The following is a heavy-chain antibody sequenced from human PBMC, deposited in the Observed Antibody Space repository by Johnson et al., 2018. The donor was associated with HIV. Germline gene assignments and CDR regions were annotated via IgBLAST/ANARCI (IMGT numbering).Heavy chain of an antibody. V-gene: IGHV3-30*04. CDR3: AEDGQFGSGIDASDI. CDR1: GFTFNSYA. Sequence: QVQLVESGGGVVQPGRSLRLSCAASGFTFNSYAMHWVRQAPGKGLEWVADISYDGSNKYYADSVKGRFTISRDNSKNTLYLQMNSRRAEDTAVYYCAEDGQFGSGIDASDIWGKGTMVTVSS. D-gene: IGHD6-19*01. CDR2: ISYDGSNK. J-gene: IGHJ3*02.